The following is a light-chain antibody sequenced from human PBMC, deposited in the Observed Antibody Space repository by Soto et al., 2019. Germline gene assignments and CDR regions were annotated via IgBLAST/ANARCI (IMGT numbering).Light chain of an antibody. J-gene: IGKJ5*01. CDR2: VAS. CDR1: QSISRY. Sequence: DIQMTQSPSSLSASVGERVTITCRASQSISRYLNWYQQKPGKAPNLLIYVASSLQSEVPSRFSGSGSGTDFTLTITSLQPEDFATYCCQQSYGTPITFGQGTRLEIK. V-gene: IGKV1-39*01. CDR3: QQSYGTPIT.